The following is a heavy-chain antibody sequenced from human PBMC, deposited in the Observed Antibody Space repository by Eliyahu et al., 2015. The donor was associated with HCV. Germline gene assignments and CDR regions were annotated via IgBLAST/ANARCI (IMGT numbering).Heavy chain of an antibody. CDR3: ASGGGGIAVAGTGGWFDP. Sequence: QVQLQESGPGLVKPSETLXLPCTXSGGSIPXSYWRWIRQPPGKGLXWIGDIHYSGSTNFNPSLKSRVTISVDTSKNQFSLILTSVTPADTAVYYCASGGGGIAVAGTGGWFDPWGQGTLVTVSS. CDR2: IHYSGST. D-gene: IGHD6-19*01. CDR1: GGSIPXSY. J-gene: IGHJ5*02. V-gene: IGHV4-59*01.